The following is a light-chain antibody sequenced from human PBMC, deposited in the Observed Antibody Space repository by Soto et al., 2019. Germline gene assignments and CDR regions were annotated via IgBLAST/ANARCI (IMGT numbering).Light chain of an antibody. CDR2: ELS. Sequence: QSALTQPASVSGSPGQSITISCTGTSSDIGGYDYVSWYQQHPGKAPKLMIYELSYRPSGVSNRFSGSKSGNTASLTISGLQAEDEADYYCSSYSTSTTRVFGTGTKLTVL. CDR3: SSYSTSTTRV. J-gene: IGLJ1*01. CDR1: SSDIGGYDY. V-gene: IGLV2-14*01.